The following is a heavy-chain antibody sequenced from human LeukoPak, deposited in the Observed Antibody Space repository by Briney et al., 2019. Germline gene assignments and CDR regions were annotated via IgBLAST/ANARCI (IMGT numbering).Heavy chain of an antibody. J-gene: IGHJ3*02. V-gene: IGHV3-20*01. CDR3: ARAGLGMVMVDDAFDI. D-gene: IGHD3-10*01. CDR1: GFTFDDYG. CDR2: INWKGGST. Sequence: GGSLRLSCAASGFTFDDYGMSWIRQAPGKGLEWVSGINWKGGSTGYADSVKGRFTISRDNAKNSLYLQMNSLRAEDTALYHCARAGLGMVMVDDAFDIWGQGTMVTVSS.